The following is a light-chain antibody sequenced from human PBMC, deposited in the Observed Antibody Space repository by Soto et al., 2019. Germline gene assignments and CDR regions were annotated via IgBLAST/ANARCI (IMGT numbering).Light chain of an antibody. J-gene: IGKJ1*01. CDR1: QSVSSD. Sequence: EIVMTQSPATLSVSPGERATLSCRASQSVSSDLAWYQQRPGQAPRLLIYGASIRVTGIPARFSGSGSGTEFTLTISSLQPEDFAVYYCQQYNDWPPWTFGQGTKVEIK. CDR2: GAS. CDR3: QQYNDWPPWT. V-gene: IGKV3-15*01.